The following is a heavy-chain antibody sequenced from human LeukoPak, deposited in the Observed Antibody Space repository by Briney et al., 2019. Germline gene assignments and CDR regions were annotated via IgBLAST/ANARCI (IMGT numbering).Heavy chain of an antibody. CDR1: GSTFSSYW. V-gene: IGHV3-7*01. CDR2: IRQDGGEK. Sequence: GGSLRLSCAVSGSTFSSYWMNWVRQAPGKGLEWVASIRQDGGEKSYVDSVKGRFTISRDNTKNSLYLQMSSLRAEDTAVYYCARDGTAAGLYFDLWGQGALATVSS. CDR3: ARDGTAAGLYFDL. D-gene: IGHD6-13*01. J-gene: IGHJ4*01.